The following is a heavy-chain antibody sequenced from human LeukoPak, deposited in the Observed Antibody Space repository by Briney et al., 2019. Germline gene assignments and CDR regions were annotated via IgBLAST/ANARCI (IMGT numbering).Heavy chain of an antibody. CDR3: ARDGYYYDSSGYYYPSPFDY. Sequence: GGSLRLSCAASGFTVSSNYMSWVRQAPGKGLEWVSVIYSGGSTYYADSVKGRFTISRDNSKNTLYLQMNSLRAEDTAVYYCARDGYYYDSSGYYYPSPFDYWGQGTLVTVSS. CDR1: GFTVSSNY. CDR2: IYSGGST. V-gene: IGHV3-53*01. J-gene: IGHJ4*02. D-gene: IGHD3-22*01.